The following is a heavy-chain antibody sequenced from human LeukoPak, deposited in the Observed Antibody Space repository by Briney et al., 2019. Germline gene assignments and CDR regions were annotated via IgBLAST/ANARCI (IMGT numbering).Heavy chain of an antibody. CDR1: GGSLCVYY. CDR3: ARGPFWSGYFDFDC. V-gene: IGHV4-34*01. D-gene: IGHD3-3*01. CDR2: INHSGST. Sequence: SGTLSLSCAVSGGSLCVYYWRWIRQPPGKGLEWVGEINHSGSTNSSPSLESRVSISADTFTNKFCLIMSTGTAADTAVYFCARGPFWSGYFDFDCWGQGTLVTASS. J-gene: IGHJ4*01.